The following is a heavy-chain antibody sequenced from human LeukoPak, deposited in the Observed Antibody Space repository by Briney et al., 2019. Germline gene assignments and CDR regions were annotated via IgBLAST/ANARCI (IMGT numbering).Heavy chain of an antibody. CDR1: GGSISSGGYS. V-gene: IGHV4-30-2*01. Sequence: PSETLSLTCAVSGGSISSGGYSWSWIRQPPGKGLEWIGYIYHSGSTYYNPSLKSRVTISVDRSKNQFSLKLSSVTAADTAVYYCARDSSSWYRNGMDVWGQGTTVTVSS. CDR3: ARDSSSWYRNGMDV. D-gene: IGHD6-13*01. J-gene: IGHJ6*02. CDR2: IYHSGST.